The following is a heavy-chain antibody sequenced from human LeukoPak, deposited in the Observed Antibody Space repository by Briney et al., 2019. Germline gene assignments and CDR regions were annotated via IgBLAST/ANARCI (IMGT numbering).Heavy chain of an antibody. CDR3: ARRISINGREFDY. Sequence: GESLKISCKGSGYSFTSYWIGWVRQMPGKGLEWMGIIYPGDSDTRYSPSFQGQVTISADKSISTAHLQWSSLKDSDTAIYYCARRISINGREFDYWGQGTLVSVSS. J-gene: IGHJ4*02. CDR2: IYPGDSDT. D-gene: IGHD3-10*02. CDR1: GYSFTSYW. V-gene: IGHV5-51*01.